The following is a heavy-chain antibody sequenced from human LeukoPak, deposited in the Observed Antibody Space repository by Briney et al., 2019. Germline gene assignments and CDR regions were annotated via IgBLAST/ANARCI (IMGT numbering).Heavy chain of an antibody. CDR3: ARRGLRFLESVKYSWFDP. CDR1: GGSISSGSYY. D-gene: IGHD3-3*01. CDR2: INYSGST. J-gene: IGHJ5*02. Sequence: SQTLSLTCTVSGGSISSGSYYWTWIRQPPGKGLEWIGEINYSGSTNYNPSLKSRVTILVDTSRSQFSLKLSSVTAADTAIYFCARRGLRFLESVKYSWFDPWGQGTLVTVSS. V-gene: IGHV4-39*07.